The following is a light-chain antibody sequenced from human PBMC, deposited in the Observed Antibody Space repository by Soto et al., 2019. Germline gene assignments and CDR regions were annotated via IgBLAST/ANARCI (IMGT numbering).Light chain of an antibody. Sequence: SYELTQPPSVSVAPGQTARVTCGGNNIGTESVHWYQQKPGQAPVLVVYDDSDRPSGIPERFSASKSGNKATLTISRVEAGDEADYYCQLWDSSGDVYVFGTGTKLTVL. CDR3: QLWDSSGDVYV. CDR1: NIGTES. J-gene: IGLJ1*01. V-gene: IGLV3-21*02. CDR2: DDS.